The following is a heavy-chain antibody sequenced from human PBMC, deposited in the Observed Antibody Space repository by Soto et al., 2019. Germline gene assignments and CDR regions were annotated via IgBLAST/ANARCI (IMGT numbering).Heavy chain of an antibody. J-gene: IGHJ2*01. V-gene: IGHV3-23*01. CDR2: ISASGAST. CDR1: DFTFDSYA. CDR3: ANRRDYCDYAQALSYWYFDL. D-gene: IGHD4-17*01. Sequence: EVQLLESGGGLVQPGGSLRLSCAASDFTFDSYAMSWVRQAPGQGLEWVSAISASGASTYYAASVKGRFTISRDNSKNTLYLQMNSLRAEATAVYYCANRRDYCDYAQALSYWYFDLWGRGTLVTFSS.